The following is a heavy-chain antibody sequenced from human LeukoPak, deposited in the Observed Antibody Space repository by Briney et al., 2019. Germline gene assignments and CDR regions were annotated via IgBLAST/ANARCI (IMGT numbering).Heavy chain of an antibody. V-gene: IGHV4-59*08. Sequence: SETLSLTCTVSGGSISSYYWSWIRQPPGKGLEWIGYIYYGGSTNYNPSLKSRVTISVDTSKNQFSLKLSSVTAADTAVYYCARVRPEYYDSSGALDYWGQGTLVTVSS. J-gene: IGHJ4*02. D-gene: IGHD3-22*01. CDR1: GGSISSYY. CDR2: IYYGGST. CDR3: ARVRPEYYDSSGALDY.